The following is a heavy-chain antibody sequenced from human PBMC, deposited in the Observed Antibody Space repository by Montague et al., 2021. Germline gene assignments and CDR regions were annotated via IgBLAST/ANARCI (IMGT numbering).Heavy chain of an antibody. V-gene: IGHV3-74*03. Sequence: SLRLSRAASGFIFYKSWMHWVRQAPGKGLGWVSRVNGDGTSITYVDSVKGRFTVSRDNAKNTVYVQMNTLRAEDTAVYYRVKGGYYSYDALEIWGQGTVVTVSS. CDR2: VNGDGTSI. CDR3: VKGGYYSYDALEI. D-gene: IGHD3-22*01. CDR1: GFIFYKSW. J-gene: IGHJ3*02.